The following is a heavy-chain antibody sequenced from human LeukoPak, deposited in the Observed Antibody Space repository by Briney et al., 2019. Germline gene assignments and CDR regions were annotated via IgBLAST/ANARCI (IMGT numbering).Heavy chain of an antibody. CDR1: GFTFSSYS. CDR2: ISRSSSYI. Sequence: PGGSLRLSCAASGFTFSSYSMNWVRQAPGKGLEGVSSISRSSSYIYYADSVKGRFTISRDNAKNSLYLQMNSLRAEDTAVYYCASLMTTVTRDAFDIWGQGTMVTVSS. J-gene: IGHJ3*02. CDR3: ASLMTTVTRDAFDI. D-gene: IGHD4-11*01. V-gene: IGHV3-21*01.